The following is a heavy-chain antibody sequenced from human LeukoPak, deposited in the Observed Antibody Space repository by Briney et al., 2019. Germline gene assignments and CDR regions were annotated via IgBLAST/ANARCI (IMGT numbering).Heavy chain of an antibody. CDR2: ISGSGGST. J-gene: IGHJ4*02. CDR1: GFTFSSYA. D-gene: IGHD1-26*01. V-gene: IGHV3-23*01. Sequence: GGSLRLSCAASGFTFSSYAMSWVRQAPGKGLEWVSAISGSGGSTYYADSVKGWFTISRDNSKNTLYLQMNSLKAEDTAVYYCAKGFIVGATIGFDYWGQGTLVTVSS. CDR3: AKGFIVGATIGFDY.